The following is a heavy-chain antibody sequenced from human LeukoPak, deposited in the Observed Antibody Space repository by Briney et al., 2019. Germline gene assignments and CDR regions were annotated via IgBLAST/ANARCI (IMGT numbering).Heavy chain of an antibody. CDR3: AKDVGRYCSGGSCTPSYY. D-gene: IGHD2-15*01. J-gene: IGHJ4*02. V-gene: IGHV3-23*01. Sequence: GGSLRLSCAASGFTFSSYAMSWVRQAPGKGLEWVSAISGSGGSTYYADSVKGRFTISRDNSKNTLYLQMNSLRAEDTAVYYCAKDVGRYCSGGSCTPSYYWGQGTLVTVSS. CDR2: ISGSGGST. CDR1: GFTFSSYA.